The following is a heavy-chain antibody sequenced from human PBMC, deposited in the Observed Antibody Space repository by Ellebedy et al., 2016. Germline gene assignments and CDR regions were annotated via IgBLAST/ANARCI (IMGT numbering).Heavy chain of an antibody. J-gene: IGHJ4*02. CDR3: ARDRISASGIFDY. Sequence: GESLKISCAASGFTFSSYGMHWVRQAPGKGLEWVAVIWVDGSNKYYADSVKGRFTISRDNSKNTLYLQMNSLRAEDTAVYYCARDRISASGIFDYWGQGTLVTVSS. D-gene: IGHD6-13*01. CDR1: GFTFSSYG. CDR2: IWVDGSNK. V-gene: IGHV3-33*08.